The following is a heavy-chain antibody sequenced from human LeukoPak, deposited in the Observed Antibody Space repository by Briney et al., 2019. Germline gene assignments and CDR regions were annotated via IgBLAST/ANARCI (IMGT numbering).Heavy chain of an antibody. Sequence: GGSLRLSCAVSGFTFSSYWMYWVRQAPGKGLEWVANIKQDGSEKYYVDSVKGRFTISRDNTKNSLYLQMNSLRAEDAALYYCAAGDAMDYWGQGTLVSVSS. CDR1: GFTFSSYW. V-gene: IGHV3-7*01. J-gene: IGHJ4*02. CDR2: IKQDGSEK. CDR3: AAGDAMDY.